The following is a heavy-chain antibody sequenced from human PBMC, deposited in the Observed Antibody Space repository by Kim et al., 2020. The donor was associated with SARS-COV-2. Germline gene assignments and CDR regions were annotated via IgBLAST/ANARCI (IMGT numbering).Heavy chain of an antibody. CDR3: ARISRYGSSGRQLGYYGMDV. CDR1: GGSISSYY. J-gene: IGHJ6*02. V-gene: IGHV4-59*08. CDR2: IYNSGST. D-gene: IGHD6-13*01. Sequence: SETLSLTCTVSGGSISSYYWSWIRQPPGKGLEWIGYIYNSGSTNYNPSLKSRVTISVDTSKNQFSLKLSTVTDADTTAYYCARISRYGSSGRQLGYYGMDVWGQGATVTVSS.